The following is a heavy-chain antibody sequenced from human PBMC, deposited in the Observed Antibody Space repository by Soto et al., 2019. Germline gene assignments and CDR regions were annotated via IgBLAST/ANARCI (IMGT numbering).Heavy chain of an antibody. CDR3: ARAPIPNFNYYRIAV. D-gene: IGHD1-1*01. J-gene: IGHJ6*02. CDR2: IYYSGST. Sequence: PSETLSLTCTVSGGSVNSGGYHWSWIRQHPGKGLEWIGDIYYSGSTYYNPSLKSRVTISIDTSTNHFSLHLSALTAADTAVYYCARAPIPNFNYYRIAVRGQGITGRVCS. CDR1: GGSVNSGGYH. V-gene: IGHV4-31*03.